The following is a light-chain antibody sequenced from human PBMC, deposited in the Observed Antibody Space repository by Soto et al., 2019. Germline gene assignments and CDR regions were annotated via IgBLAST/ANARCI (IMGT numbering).Light chain of an antibody. V-gene: IGKV1-39*01. CDR3: QQSYSTPWT. CDR2: AAS. Sequence: DLQMNQSPSSLSASVGDRVTLTCRASQSISSYLNWYQQKPGKAPKLLIYAASSLQSGVPSRFSGSGSGTDFTLTISSLQPEDFATYYCQQSYSTPWTFGQGTKVDIK. J-gene: IGKJ1*01. CDR1: QSISSY.